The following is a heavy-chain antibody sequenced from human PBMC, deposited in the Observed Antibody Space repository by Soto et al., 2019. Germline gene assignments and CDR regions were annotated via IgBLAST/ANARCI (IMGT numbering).Heavy chain of an antibody. CDR3: ARGGGYDSSGYYSLGPTWN. D-gene: IGHD3-22*01. CDR2: ISSSSSNI. V-gene: IGHV3-21*01. CDR1: GFTFSSYS. J-gene: IGHJ4*02. Sequence: VQLVESGGGLVKPGGSLRLSCAASGFTFSSYSMNWVRQAPGKGLEWVSSISSSSSNIYYADSVKGRFTISRDNAKNSLYLQMNSLRVEDTAVYYCARGGGYDSSGYYSLGPTWNWGQGTLVTVSS.